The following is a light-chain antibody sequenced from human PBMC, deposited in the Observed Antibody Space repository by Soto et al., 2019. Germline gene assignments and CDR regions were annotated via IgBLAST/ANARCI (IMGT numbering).Light chain of an antibody. Sequence: DIQMTQSPSTLSASVGDRVTITCRALQSISSWLAWYQQKPGKAPKLLIYAASSLQSGVPSRFSGSGSETDFTLTISSLQPEDFATYSCQQSYSNTWTFGQGTKVDIK. CDR2: AAS. CDR1: QSISSW. J-gene: IGKJ1*01. V-gene: IGKV1-39*01. CDR3: QQSYSNTWT.